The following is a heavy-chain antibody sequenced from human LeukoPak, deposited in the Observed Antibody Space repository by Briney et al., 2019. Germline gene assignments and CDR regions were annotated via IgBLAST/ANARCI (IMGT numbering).Heavy chain of an antibody. CDR2: INPSGDVR. CDR1: GYTFGTHW. V-gene: IGHV1-46*01. J-gene: IGHJ5*02. D-gene: IGHD1-26*01. CDR3: ARDYSGEWEQLTGWWFDP. Sequence: GASVNVSCKASGYTFGTHWMHWVRQAPGQGLEWMGIINPSGDVRSYAQKFKGRVTVTRDMSTRTVYMELSDLRPEDTAVHYCARDYSGEWEQLTGWWFDPWGQGTLVTVSS.